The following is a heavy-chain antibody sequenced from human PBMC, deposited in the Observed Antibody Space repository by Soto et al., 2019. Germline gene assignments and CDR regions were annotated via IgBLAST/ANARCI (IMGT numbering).Heavy chain of an antibody. D-gene: IGHD5-12*01. Sequence: QVQLVQSGAEVKKPGSSVKVSCKASGGTFSSYTISWVRQAPGQGLEWMGRIIPILGIANYAQKFQGRVTITADKSTSTADMELSSLRSEDTAVYYCARLYSGYDTPFDYWGQGTLVTVSS. J-gene: IGHJ4*02. CDR2: IIPILGIA. V-gene: IGHV1-69*02. CDR1: GGTFSSYT. CDR3: ARLYSGYDTPFDY.